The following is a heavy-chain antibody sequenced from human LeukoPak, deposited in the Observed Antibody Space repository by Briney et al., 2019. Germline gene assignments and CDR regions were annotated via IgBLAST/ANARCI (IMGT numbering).Heavy chain of an antibody. CDR3: GRAGGLRDFEY. J-gene: IGHJ4*02. CDR2: INTDGSST. CDR1: GFTFSSYW. D-gene: IGHD3-10*01. V-gene: IGHV3-74*01. Sequence: GGSLRLSCAASGFTFSSYWMHWVRHAPGKGLVWVSYINTDGSSTGYADSVRGRFTISRDNAKNTLYLQMNSLRVEDTAVYYWGRAGGLRDFEYWGQGTLVTGSS.